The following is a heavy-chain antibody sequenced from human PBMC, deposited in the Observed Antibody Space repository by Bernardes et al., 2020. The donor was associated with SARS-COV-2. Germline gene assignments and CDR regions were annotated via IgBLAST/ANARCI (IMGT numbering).Heavy chain of an antibody. J-gene: IGHJ5*02. D-gene: IGHD3-10*01. CDR2: INWNGGST. Sequence: GGSLRLSCAASGFTFDDYGMSWVRQAPGKGLEWVSGINWNGGSTGYADSVKGRFTISRDNAKNSLYLQMNSLRAEDTALYHCARDRGEMVRGEFWFDPWGQGTLVTVSS. CDR3: ARDRGEMVRGEFWFDP. CDR1: GFTFDDYG. V-gene: IGHV3-20*01.